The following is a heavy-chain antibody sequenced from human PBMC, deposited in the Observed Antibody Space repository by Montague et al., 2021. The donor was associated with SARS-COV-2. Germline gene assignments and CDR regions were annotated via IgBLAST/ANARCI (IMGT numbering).Heavy chain of an antibody. D-gene: IGHD3-16*01. J-gene: IGHJ5*02. CDR2: NYYSGTT. Sequence: SETLSLTCTVSAGAIRDTDYFWGWIRQPPGKGLEWNGSNYYSGTTYRXXXLKSRVTISVDTSKNQFSLKLSSVTAADTAVYFCARHRDNLGSLNWFAPWGQGTLVTVSS. V-gene: IGHV4-39*01. CDR1: AGAIRDTDYF. CDR3: ARHRDNLGSLNWFAP.